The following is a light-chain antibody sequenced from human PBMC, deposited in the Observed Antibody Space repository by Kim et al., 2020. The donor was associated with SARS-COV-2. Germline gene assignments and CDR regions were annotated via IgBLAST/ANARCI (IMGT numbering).Light chain of an antibody. CDR1: QSISSTY. J-gene: IGKJ2*01. V-gene: IGKV3-20*01. Sequence: LSPRERRPLSSRARQSISSTYLAWYQQKPGQAPRLLIYGASNRANGIPDKFSGSGSGTDFTLTISRLEPEDFAMYYCQQYGTSPYTFGQGTKLEI. CDR3: QQYGTSPYT. CDR2: GAS.